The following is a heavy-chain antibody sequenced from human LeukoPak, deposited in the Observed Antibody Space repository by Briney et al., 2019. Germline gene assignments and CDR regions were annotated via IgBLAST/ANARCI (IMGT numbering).Heavy chain of an antibody. J-gene: IGHJ4*02. V-gene: IGHV4-39*07. CDR2: IYYSGST. CDR3: ARHLYYYGSGSYPNYFDY. D-gene: IGHD3-10*01. Sequence: SETLSLTCTVSGGSINSGTHYWGWIRQPPGKGLEWIGSIYYSGSTYYNPSLKSRVTISIDTSKNQFSLKMRSVTAADTAVYYCARHLYYYGSGSYPNYFDYWGQGTLVTVSS. CDR1: GGSINSGTHY.